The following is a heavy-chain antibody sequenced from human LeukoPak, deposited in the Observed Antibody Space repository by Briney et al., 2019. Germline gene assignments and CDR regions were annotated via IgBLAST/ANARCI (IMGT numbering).Heavy chain of an antibody. V-gene: IGHV1-69*13. CDR1: GGTFSSYA. Sequence: SVKVSCKASGGTFSSYAISWVRQAPGQGLEWMGGIIPIFGTANYAQKFQGRVTITADESTSTAYMELSSLRSEDTTVYYCARTTNYYYYYMDVWGKGTTVTVSS. CDR3: ARTTNYYYYYMDV. CDR2: IIPIFGTA. J-gene: IGHJ6*03. D-gene: IGHD1-14*01.